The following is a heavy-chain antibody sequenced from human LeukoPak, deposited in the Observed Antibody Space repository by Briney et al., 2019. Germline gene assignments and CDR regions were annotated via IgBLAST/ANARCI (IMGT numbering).Heavy chain of an antibody. D-gene: IGHD3-22*01. V-gene: IGHV4-30-4*01. J-gene: IGHJ4*02. Sequence: PSETLSLTCTVSGGSISSGDYYWSWIRQPPGKGLEWIGYIYYSGSTYYNPSLKSRVTISVDTSKNQFSLKLSSVTAADTAVYYCARSAYYYDSSGYWGIDYWGQGTLVTVSS. CDR3: ARSAYYYDSSGYWGIDY. CDR2: IYYSGST. CDR1: GGSISSGDYY.